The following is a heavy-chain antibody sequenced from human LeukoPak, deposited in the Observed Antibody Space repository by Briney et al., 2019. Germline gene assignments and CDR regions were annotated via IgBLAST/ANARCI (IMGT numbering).Heavy chain of an antibody. V-gene: IGHV1-46*01. CDR3: ARAPRNSSTMLDF. CDR1: GYTFTXYY. J-gene: IGHJ4*02. D-gene: IGHD6-13*01. CDR2: INPDGGST. Sequence: KVSCXXSGYTFTXYYMHWVRQAAGQGVEWMGLINPDGGSTAYARRFQGRVIMTRDTSTSTAYMDLSSLRSEDTAVYHCARAPRNSSTMLDFWGQGTLVTISS.